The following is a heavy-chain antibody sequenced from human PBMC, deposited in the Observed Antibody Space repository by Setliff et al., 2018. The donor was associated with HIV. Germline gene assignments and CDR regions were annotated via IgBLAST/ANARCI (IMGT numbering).Heavy chain of an antibody. J-gene: IGHJ5*02. V-gene: IGHV5-51*01. CDR3: ARGGTAMVNGP. CDR1: GYSFTSHW. CDR2: IYPGDSDT. Sequence: PGESLKISCKGSGYSFTSHWIGWVRQMPGKGLEWMGIIYPGDSDTTYSPSFQGQVTISADKSISTAHLQWNSLKASDTGMYYCARGGTAMVNGPWGQGTLVTVSS. D-gene: IGHD5-18*01.